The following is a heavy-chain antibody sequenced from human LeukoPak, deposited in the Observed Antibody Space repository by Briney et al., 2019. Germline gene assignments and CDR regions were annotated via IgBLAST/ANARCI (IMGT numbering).Heavy chain of an antibody. V-gene: IGHV4-34*12. CDR3: ARKTVVVVASWVWFGP. J-gene: IGHJ5*02. D-gene: IGHD2-15*01. CDR1: GGSFSGYY. Sequence: SETLSLTCAVYGGSFSGYYWSWIRQPPGKGLEWIGEIIHTGGTNYNPSLKSRVTISVATSKNQFSLRLSSVTAADTAVYYCARKTVVVVASWVWFGPWGQGTLVTVSS. CDR2: IIHTGGT.